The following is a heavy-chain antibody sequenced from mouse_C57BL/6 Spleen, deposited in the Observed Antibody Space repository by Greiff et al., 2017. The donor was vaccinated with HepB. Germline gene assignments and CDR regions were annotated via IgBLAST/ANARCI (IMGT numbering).Heavy chain of an antibody. D-gene: IGHD2-1*01. J-gene: IGHJ2*01. CDR3: ARLEGNYDY. Sequence: VQLQQPGAELVRPGTSVKLSCKASGYTFTSYWMHWVKQRPGQGLEWIGVIDPSDSYTNYNQKFKGKATLTVDTSSSTAYMQLSSLTSEDSAVYYCARLEGNYDYWGQGTTLTVSS. CDR1: GYTFTSYW. CDR2: IDPSDSYT. V-gene: IGHV1-59*01.